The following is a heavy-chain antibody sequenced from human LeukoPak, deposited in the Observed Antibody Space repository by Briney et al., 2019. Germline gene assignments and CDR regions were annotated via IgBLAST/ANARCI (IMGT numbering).Heavy chain of an antibody. CDR1: GGSISSYY. V-gene: IGHV4-59*01. CDR2: IYYSEST. D-gene: IGHD3-16*01. J-gene: IGHJ4*02. CDR3: ARGGTPGWDYFDY. Sequence: PSETLSLTCTVSGGSISSYYWSWIRQPPGKGLEWIGYIYYSESTNYNPSLKSRVTISVDTSKNQFSLKLSSVTAADTAVYYCARGGTPGWDYFDYWGQGTLVTVSS.